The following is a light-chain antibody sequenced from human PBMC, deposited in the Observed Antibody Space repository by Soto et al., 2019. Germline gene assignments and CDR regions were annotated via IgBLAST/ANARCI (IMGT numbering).Light chain of an antibody. J-gene: IGKJ3*01. CDR1: ESVHRN. CDR3: QHYSNWPPT. Sequence: EMVMTQSPATLSVSPGERVTLSCRASESVHRNLAWYQQKPGQDPSLRIYYASTWATGDPDRFTGSGSGTDFTLTISSLQSEYFGLYHCQHYSNWPPTFGPGTKVEIK. V-gene: IGKV3-15*01. CDR2: YAS.